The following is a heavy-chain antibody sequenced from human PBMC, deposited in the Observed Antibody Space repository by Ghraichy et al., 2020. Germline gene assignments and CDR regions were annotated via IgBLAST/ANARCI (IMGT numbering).Heavy chain of an antibody. CDR3: AKQRAVAGSFDY. CDR2: ISGSGGRT. V-gene: IGHV3-23*01. Sequence: SCAASGFTFGSYAMSWVRQAPGKGLEWVSGISGSGGRTYYPDSVKGRFSISRDNSKNTLYLQMNSLRAEDTAKYYCAKQRAVAGSFDYWGQGTLVTVSS. D-gene: IGHD6-19*01. J-gene: IGHJ4*02. CDR1: GFTFGSYA.